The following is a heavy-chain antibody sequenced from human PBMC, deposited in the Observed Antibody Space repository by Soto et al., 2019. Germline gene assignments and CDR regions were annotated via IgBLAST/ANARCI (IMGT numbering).Heavy chain of an antibody. Sequence: QVQLEESGGGVVQPGTSLRLSCAASGLTLSDHIIQWVRQAPGKGLEWVAGISHDGNSEHYADSAKGRFTISRDNSQNTVSLQMNSPREEDTAIYYCAREDYSSGHAGTFRLWGQGTLVTVSS. D-gene: IGHD3-22*01. J-gene: IGHJ1*01. V-gene: IGHV3-30-3*01. CDR2: ISHDGNSE. CDR1: GLTLSDHI. CDR3: AREDYSSGHAGTFRL.